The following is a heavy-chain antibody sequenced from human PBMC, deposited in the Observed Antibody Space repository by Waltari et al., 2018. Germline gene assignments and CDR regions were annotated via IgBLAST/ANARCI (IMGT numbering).Heavy chain of an antibody. CDR2: ISSSSAYI. D-gene: IGHD2-21*02. J-gene: IGHJ4*02. Sequence: EVQLVESGGGLVKPGGALRLSGVAVGVHVDYSRLNWVRQAPGKGLEWVSSISSSSAYIYYADSVKGRCTVSRDNARNSLYLQMNSLRAEDSGLYYCARRFCSGGDCYWIFDFWGQGTLVTVSS. V-gene: IGHV3-21*01. CDR3: ARRFCSGGDCYWIFDF. CDR1: VHVDYSR.